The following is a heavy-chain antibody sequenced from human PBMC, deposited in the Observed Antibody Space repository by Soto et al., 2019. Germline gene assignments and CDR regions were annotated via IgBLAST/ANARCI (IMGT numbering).Heavy chain of an antibody. CDR3: SKGEMSTIRNSFDP. D-gene: IGHD1-1*01. J-gene: IGHJ5*02. CDR1: GFNTRFYS. V-gene: IGHV3-23*01. Sequence: GGSLRLSCTASGFNTRFYSMSWVRQTPGKGLEWVAALSRSGGATYYADSVRGRFMISRDASKDTLFPQMRNLRAEDTAIYYCSKGEMSTIRNSFDPWGQGTLVTVSS. CDR2: LSRSGGAT.